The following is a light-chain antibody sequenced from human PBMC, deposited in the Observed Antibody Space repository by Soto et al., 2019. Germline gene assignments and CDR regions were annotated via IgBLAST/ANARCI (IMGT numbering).Light chain of an antibody. J-gene: IGKJ5*01. CDR1: QGISSH. V-gene: IGKV1-9*01. Sequence: IQLTQSPSSLSASVGDRVTITCRASQGISSHLAWYQQKPGKAPKXLIYAASTLQTGVPSRFSGGGSGTDLTLTLSSLQPEDFATYYCQQVNSFPSTFGQGTRLEIK. CDR2: AAS. CDR3: QQVNSFPST.